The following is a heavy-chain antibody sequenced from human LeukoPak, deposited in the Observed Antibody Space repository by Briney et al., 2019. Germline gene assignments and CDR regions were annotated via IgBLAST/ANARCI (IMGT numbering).Heavy chain of an antibody. CDR2: IWYDGNNE. V-gene: IGHV3-33*01. Sequence: PGRSLRLSCAASGFTFSNYGMHWVCQAPGKGLEWVAVIWYDGNNEYYADSLKGRFTISGDNSKNTLYLQMNSLRAEDTAVYYCAREVLSSGDHFDYWGQGTLVTVSS. CDR1: GFTFSNYG. CDR3: AREVLSSGDHFDY. D-gene: IGHD4-17*01. J-gene: IGHJ4*02.